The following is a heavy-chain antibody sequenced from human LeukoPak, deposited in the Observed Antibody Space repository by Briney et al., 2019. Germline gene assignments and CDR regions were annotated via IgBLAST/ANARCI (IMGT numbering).Heavy chain of an antibody. Sequence: ASVKVSCKASGYTFTGYYMHWVRQAPGQGLEWMGWINPNSGGTNYAQKFQGRVTMTRDTSISTAYMELSRLRSDDTAVNYCASVYCSGGSCYSLGLGSFDYWGQGTLVTVSS. CDR3: ASVYCSGGSCYSLGLGSFDY. D-gene: IGHD2-15*01. J-gene: IGHJ4*02. CDR2: INPNSGGT. V-gene: IGHV1-2*02. CDR1: GYTFTGYY.